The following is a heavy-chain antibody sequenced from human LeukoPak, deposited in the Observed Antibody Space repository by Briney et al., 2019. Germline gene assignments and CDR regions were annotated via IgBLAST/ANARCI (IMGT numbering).Heavy chain of an antibody. J-gene: IGHJ4*02. V-gene: IGHV3-30*18. CDR2: ISYDGSNK. CDR1: GFTFSSYG. CDR3: AKDGLRYYFDY. Sequence: GGSLRLSCAASGFTFSSYGMHWVRQAPGKGLEWVAVISYDGSNKYYADSVKGRFTISRDNSKNTLYLQMNSLRAEDTAVYYCAKDGLRYYFDYWGQGTLVTVSS.